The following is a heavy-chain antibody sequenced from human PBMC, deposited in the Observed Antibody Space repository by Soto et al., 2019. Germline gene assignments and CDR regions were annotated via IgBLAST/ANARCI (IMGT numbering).Heavy chain of an antibody. CDR1: GYSISSGYY. CDR2: IYHSGST. V-gene: IGHV4-38-2*01. J-gene: IGHJ4*02. D-gene: IGHD3-22*01. Sequence: PSETLSLTCAVSGYSISSGYYWGCIRQPPGKGLEWIGSIYHSGSTYYNPSLKSRVTISVDTSKNQFSLKLSSVTAADTAVYYCAIYYYDSSGYRPFDYWGQGTLVTVSS. CDR3: AIYYYDSSGYRPFDY.